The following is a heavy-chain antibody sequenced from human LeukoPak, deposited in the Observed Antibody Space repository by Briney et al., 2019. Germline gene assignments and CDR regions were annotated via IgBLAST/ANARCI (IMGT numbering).Heavy chain of an antibody. CDR1: GGSISSDSYY. V-gene: IGHV4-61*01. CDR2: IYYSGST. CDR3: ARDRRCSSTSCPDGLWFDP. Sequence: SETLSLTCTVSGGSISSDSYYWSWIRQPPGKGLEWIGYIYYSGSTNYNPSLKSRVTISVDTSKNQFSLKLSSVTAADTAVYYCARDRRCSSTSCPDGLWFDPWGQGTLVTVSS. J-gene: IGHJ5*02. D-gene: IGHD2-2*01.